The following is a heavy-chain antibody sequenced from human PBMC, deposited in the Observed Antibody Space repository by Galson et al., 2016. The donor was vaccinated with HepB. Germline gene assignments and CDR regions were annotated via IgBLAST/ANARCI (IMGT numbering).Heavy chain of an antibody. J-gene: IGHJ4*02. CDR1: GYVFNNYA. D-gene: IGHD3-10*01. Sequence: SLRLSCAASGYVFNNYAMGWVRQAPGKGLEWVSAFSGGNTKYADSVKGRFTISGDNSKNTVYLQMNSLRVEDTAVYYCATRVITMIRGVGDYWGQGTLVTVSS. V-gene: IGHV3-23*01. CDR3: ATRVITMIRGVGDY. CDR2: FSGGNT.